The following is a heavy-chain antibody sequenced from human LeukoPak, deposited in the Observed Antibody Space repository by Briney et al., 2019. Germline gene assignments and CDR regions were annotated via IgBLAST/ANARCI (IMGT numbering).Heavy chain of an antibody. V-gene: IGHV1-18*01. D-gene: IGHD5-18*01. J-gene: IGHJ4*02. CDR2: ISAYNGNT. CDR1: VYTFTSYG. Sequence: ASVKVSCTASVYTFTSYGINWVRQASGQGLEWMGWISAYNGNTNYAQKFQGRVTMTTDTSTSTAYMELRSLRSDDTAVYYCAFRGYTYGPFDYWGQGTLVTVSS. CDR3: AFRGYTYGPFDY.